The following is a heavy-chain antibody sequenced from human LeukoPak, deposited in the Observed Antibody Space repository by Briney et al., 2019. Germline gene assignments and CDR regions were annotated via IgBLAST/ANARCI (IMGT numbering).Heavy chain of an antibody. Sequence: GGSLRLSCAASGFTFSSYGMHWVRQAPGKGLEWVAFIRYDGSNKYYADSVKGQFTISRDNSKNTLYLQMNSLRAEDTAVYYCAKDFIVVVPAVDYWGQGTLVTVSS. V-gene: IGHV3-30*02. J-gene: IGHJ4*02. D-gene: IGHD2-2*01. CDR1: GFTFSSYG. CDR2: IRYDGSNK. CDR3: AKDFIVVVPAVDY.